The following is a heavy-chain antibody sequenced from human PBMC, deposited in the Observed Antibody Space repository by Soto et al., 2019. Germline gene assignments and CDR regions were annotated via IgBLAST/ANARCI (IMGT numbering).Heavy chain of an antibody. Sequence: ASVKVPCKASGATSSSYPISWVRQAPGQGLGRVGGIMPIFGTANFAENVQGSTAIMAVDSTSTADMELSSLRSEDTAVYYSASPYVGGGSAASAHFDIWGQGTMVTVSS. CDR1: GATSSSYP. CDR2: IMPIFGTA. V-gene: IGHV1-69*13. D-gene: IGHD2-21*01. CDR3: ASPYVGGGSAASAHFDI. J-gene: IGHJ3*02.